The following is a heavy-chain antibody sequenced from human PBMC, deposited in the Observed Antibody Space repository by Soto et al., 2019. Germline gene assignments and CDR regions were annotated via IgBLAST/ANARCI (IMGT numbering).Heavy chain of an antibody. V-gene: IGHV1-2*02. D-gene: IGHD2-8*01. CDR2: INPKSGGT. J-gene: IGHJ6*02. CDR3: ARGDSTDCSNGVCSFFYNHDMDV. CDR1: GYIFSDYY. Sequence: ASVKVSCKASGYIFSDYYMYWVRQAPGQGLDWMGGINPKSGGTNYAQKFQGRVTMTRDTSMSTASMELTRLTSDDTAIYYCARGDSTDCSNGVCSFFYNHDMDVWGQGTTVTVSS.